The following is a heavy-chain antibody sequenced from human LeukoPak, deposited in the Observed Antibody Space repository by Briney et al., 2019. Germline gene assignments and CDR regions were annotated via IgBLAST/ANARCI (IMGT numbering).Heavy chain of an antibody. V-gene: IGHV4-31*03. J-gene: IGHJ4*02. CDR2: IYYSGST. CDR3: ARNTYSGYDSDY. D-gene: IGHD5-12*01. Sequence: PSETLSLTCTVSGGSISSGGYYWSWIRQHPGKGLEWIGYIYYSGSTYYNPSLKSRLTISVDTSKNQFSLKRRSVTAADTAVYYCARNTYSGYDSDYWGQGTLVTVSS. CDR1: GGSISSGGYY.